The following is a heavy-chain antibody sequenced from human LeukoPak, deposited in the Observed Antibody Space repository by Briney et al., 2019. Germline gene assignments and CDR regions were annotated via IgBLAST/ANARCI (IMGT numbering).Heavy chain of an antibody. D-gene: IGHD3-10*01. CDR2: ISGSGGST. CDR1: GFTFSSYA. CDR3: AKGSGWFGWYYFDY. V-gene: IGHV3-23*01. J-gene: IGHJ4*02. Sequence: PGGSLRLSCAASGFTFSSYAMSWVRQAPGKGLEWASAISGSGGSTYYADSVKGRFTISRDNSKNTLHLQMNSLRADDTAVYYCAKGSGWFGWYYFDYWGQGTLVTVSS.